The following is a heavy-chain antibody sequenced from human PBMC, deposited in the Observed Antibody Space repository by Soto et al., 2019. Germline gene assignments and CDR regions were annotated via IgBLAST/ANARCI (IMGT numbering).Heavy chain of an antibody. CDR1: GGSISSYY. V-gene: IGHV4-59*01. D-gene: IGHD3-3*01. CDR3: ARAHYDFYYYYMDV. CDR2: IYYSGST. J-gene: IGHJ6*03. Sequence: TCTVSGGSISSYYWSWIRQPPGKGLEWIGYIYYSGSTNYNPSLKSRVTISVDTSKNQFSLKLSSVTAADTSVYYCARAHYDFYYYYMDVWGKGTTVTVSS.